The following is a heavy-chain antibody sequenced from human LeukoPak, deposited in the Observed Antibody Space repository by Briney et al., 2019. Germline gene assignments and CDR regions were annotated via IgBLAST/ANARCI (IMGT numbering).Heavy chain of an antibody. Sequence: GVSLRLSCAASGFTFSSYGIHWVRQAPGKGLEWVAVIWYDGSNKYYADSVKGRFTISRDNSKNTMYLQMNSLRVEDTAVYYCARDLTHYFDYWGQGTLVTVSS. CDR1: GFTFSSYG. J-gene: IGHJ4*02. CDR3: ARDLTHYFDY. CDR2: IWYDGSNK. V-gene: IGHV3-33*01.